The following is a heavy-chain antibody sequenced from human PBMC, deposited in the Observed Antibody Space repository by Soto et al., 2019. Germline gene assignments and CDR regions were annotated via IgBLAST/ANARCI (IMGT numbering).Heavy chain of an antibody. CDR3: AWIVQPRDYYGMDV. CDR1: GGTFSSYA. D-gene: IGHD2-2*03. J-gene: IGHJ6*02. Sequence: QVQLVQSGAEVKKPGSSVKVSCKASGGTFSSYAISWVRQAPGQGLEWMGGIIPIFGTATYAQKFQGRVTMTADESTSTAYMELSSLRSEDTAVYYCAWIVQPRDYYGMDVWGQGTTVTVS. V-gene: IGHV1-69*12. CDR2: IIPIFGTA.